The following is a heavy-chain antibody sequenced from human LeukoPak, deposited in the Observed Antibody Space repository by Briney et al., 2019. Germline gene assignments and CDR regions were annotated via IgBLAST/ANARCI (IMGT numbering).Heavy chain of an antibody. Sequence: SETLSLTCTVSGGSISSYYWSWIRQPPGKGLEWIGYIYYSGSTYYNPSLKSRVTISVDTSKNQFSLKLSSVTAADTAVYYCASPVFLGYWGQGTLVTVSS. CDR3: ASPVFLGY. J-gene: IGHJ4*02. CDR2: IYYSGST. CDR1: GGSISSYY. D-gene: IGHD3-3*01. V-gene: IGHV4-59*08.